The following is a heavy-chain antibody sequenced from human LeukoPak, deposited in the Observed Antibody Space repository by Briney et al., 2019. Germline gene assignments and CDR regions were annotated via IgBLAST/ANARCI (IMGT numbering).Heavy chain of an antibody. CDR3: ARDSYNTAMAYYFDY. V-gene: IGHV3-33*01. D-gene: IGHD5-18*01. CDR1: GFTFSSYG. J-gene: IGHJ4*02. Sequence: PGRSLRLSCAASGFTFSSYGMHWVRQAPGKGLEWVAVIWYDGSNKYYADYVKGRFTISRDNSKNTLYLQMNSLRAEDTAVYYCARDSYNTAMAYYFDYWGQGTLVTVSS. CDR2: IWYDGSNK.